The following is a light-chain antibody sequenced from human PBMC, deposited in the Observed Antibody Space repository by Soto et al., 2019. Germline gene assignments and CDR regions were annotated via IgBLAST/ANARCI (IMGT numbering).Light chain of an antibody. CDR1: SGHSSYA. V-gene: IGLV4-69*01. J-gene: IGLJ2*01. CDR3: QTWGSGTVV. Sequence: QPVLTQSPSASASLGASVKLTSTLSSGHSSYAIAWHQQQPEKGPRYLMKLNSDGSHSKGDGIPDRFSGSSSGAERYLTISRLQSEDEADYYCQTWGSGTVVFGGGTKLTVL. CDR2: LNSDGSH.